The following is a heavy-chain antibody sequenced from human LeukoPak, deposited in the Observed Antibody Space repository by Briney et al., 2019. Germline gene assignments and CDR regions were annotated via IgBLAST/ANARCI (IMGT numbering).Heavy chain of an antibody. J-gene: IGHJ3*02. CDR1: GFTFSSYA. CDR3: AKDLPPNYYDSSGYYYGAFDI. V-gene: IGHV3-23*01. D-gene: IGHD3-22*01. CDR2: ISGSGGST. Sequence: GGSLRLSCAASGFTFSSYAMSWVRQAPGKGLEWVSAISGSGGSTYYADSVKGRFTISRDNSKNTLYLQMNSLRAEDTAVYYCAKDLPPNYYDSSGYYYGAFDIWGQGTMVTVSS.